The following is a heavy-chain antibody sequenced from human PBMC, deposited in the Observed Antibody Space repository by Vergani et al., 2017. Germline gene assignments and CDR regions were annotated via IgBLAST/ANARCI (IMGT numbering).Heavy chain of an antibody. V-gene: IGHV1-46*03. Sequence: QVLLVQSGAEVKKPGASVRVSCKTSGYTFTNDYIHWVRQAPGQGLEWMGIINPSGGSTTYAQQFQGRLTMTRDTYTSTVYMDLSNLRSEDTAVYYCARPHGDILPPDPRRHEYWGQGNLVNVSS. D-gene: IGHD6-25*01. CDR2: INPSGGST. CDR1: GYTFTNDY. J-gene: IGHJ4*01. CDR3: ARPHGDILPPDPRRHEY.